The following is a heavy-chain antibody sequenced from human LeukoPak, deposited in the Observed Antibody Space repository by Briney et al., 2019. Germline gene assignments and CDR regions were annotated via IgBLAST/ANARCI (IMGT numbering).Heavy chain of an antibody. CDR2: ITSSSSYI. D-gene: IGHD5-24*01. CDR1: GFTFSSYS. Sequence: GGSLRLSCAASGFTFSSYSMNWVRQAPGKGLEWVSSITSSSSYIYYADSVKGRFTISRDNAKNSLYLQMNSLRAEDTAVYYCARVPGEDGYNYYFDYWGQGTLVTVSS. J-gene: IGHJ4*02. CDR3: ARVPGEDGYNYYFDY. V-gene: IGHV3-21*01.